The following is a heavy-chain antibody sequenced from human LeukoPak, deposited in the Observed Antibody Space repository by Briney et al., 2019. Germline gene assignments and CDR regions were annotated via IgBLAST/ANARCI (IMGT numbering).Heavy chain of an antibody. CDR1: GYTFTSYG. J-gene: IGHJ4*02. CDR3: ARALGTGYSGSYFFDY. CDR2: ISAYNGNT. D-gene: IGHD1-26*01. V-gene: IGHV1-18*01. Sequence: GASVKVSCKASGYTFTSYGISWVRQAPGQGLEWMGWISAYNGNTNYARKLQGRVTMTTDTSTSTAYMELRSLRSDDTAVYYCARALGTGYSGSYFFDYWGQGTLVTVSS.